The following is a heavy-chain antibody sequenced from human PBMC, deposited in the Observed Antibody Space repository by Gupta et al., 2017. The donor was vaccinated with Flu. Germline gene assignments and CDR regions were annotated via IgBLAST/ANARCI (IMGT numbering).Heavy chain of an antibody. CDR2: IKGSGET. D-gene: IGHD3-10*01. Sequence: WIRQPAGRGLEWIGRIKGSGETHYKPSFESRVTMSADTSKNQFSLNLDSVTAADTAVYYCARGRTGASFFDYWGQGTLVTVSS. J-gene: IGHJ4*02. V-gene: IGHV4-4*07. CDR3: ARGRTGASFFDY.